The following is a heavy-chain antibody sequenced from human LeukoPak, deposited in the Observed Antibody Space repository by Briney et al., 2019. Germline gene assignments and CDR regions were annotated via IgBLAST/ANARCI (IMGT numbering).Heavy chain of an antibody. V-gene: IGHV3-48*02. CDR1: GFTFSSSN. CDR2: ISPGSSIT. D-gene: IGHD3/OR15-3a*01. Sequence: GGSLRPSCAASGFTFSSSNMNWVRQVPGKGLEWVSYISPGSSITHYAGSVKGRFTISRDNAKNSLYLQMNSLRDEDTAVYYCARGDWDYWGQGALVTVSS. CDR3: ARGDWDY. J-gene: IGHJ4*02.